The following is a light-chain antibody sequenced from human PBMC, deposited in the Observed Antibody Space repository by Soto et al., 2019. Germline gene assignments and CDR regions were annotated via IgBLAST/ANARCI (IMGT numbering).Light chain of an antibody. CDR1: NIGSKI. J-gene: IGLJ2*01. Sequence: SYVLTQPPSVSVAPGQTATITCGGDNIGSKIVHWYQHNPGQAPVLVVHDDDDRPSGIPERFSGSNSGQTATLTIRRVEAGDEADYYCQVWVGPSERIFGGGTQLTVL. V-gene: IGLV3-21*02. CDR3: QVWVGPSERI. CDR2: DDD.